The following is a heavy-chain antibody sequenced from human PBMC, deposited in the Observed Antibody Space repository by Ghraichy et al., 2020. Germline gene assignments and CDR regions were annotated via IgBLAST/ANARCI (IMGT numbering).Heavy chain of an antibody. D-gene: IGHD2-21*02. CDR2: IYNGRKTRTI. CDR3: ARKGASCGRYCYLDFDL. CDR1: GFTFSSYS. V-gene: IGHV3-48*02. J-gene: IGHJ2*01. Sequence: GGSLRLSCAASGFTFSSYSMNWVRQAPGKGLEWVSYIYNGRKTRTISYAESVKGRFTISRDNARNSLYLQMNSLRDEDTAVYYCARKGASCGRYCYLDFDLWGRGTLVTVSS.